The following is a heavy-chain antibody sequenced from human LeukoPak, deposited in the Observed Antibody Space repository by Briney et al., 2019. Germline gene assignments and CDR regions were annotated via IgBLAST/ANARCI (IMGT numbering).Heavy chain of an antibody. CDR2: ISIAGEI. CDR3: VRQIGAGAFDL. J-gene: IGHJ2*01. V-gene: IGHV4-34*08. D-gene: IGHD6-19*01. Sequence: PGGSLRLSCAASGFTFSSYAMHWVRQAPGKGLEWIGEISIAGEINYNPSLRSRATISMDTTKNQFSLRLTSVIAADTALYYCVRQIGAGAFDLWGRDRVVTVSS. CDR1: GFTFSSYA.